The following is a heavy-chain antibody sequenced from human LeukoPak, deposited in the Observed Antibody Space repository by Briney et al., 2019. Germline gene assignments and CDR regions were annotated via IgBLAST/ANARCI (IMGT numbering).Heavy chain of an antibody. J-gene: IGHJ4*02. CDR1: GFTFSNAW. D-gene: IGHD4-17*01. Sequence: TGGSLRLSCAASGFTFSNAWMSWVRQAPGKGLEWVGRIKSKTDGGTTDYAAPVKGRFTISRDDSKNTLYLQMNSLKTEDTAVYYCTTFDYGDLNFDYWGQGTLVTVSS. CDR3: TTFDYGDLNFDY. CDR2: IKSKTDGGTT. V-gene: IGHV3-15*01.